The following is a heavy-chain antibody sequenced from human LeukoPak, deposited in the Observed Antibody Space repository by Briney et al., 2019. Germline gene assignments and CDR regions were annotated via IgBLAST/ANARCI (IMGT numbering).Heavy chain of an antibody. CDR1: GGSISSYY. CDR2: IYTSGST. D-gene: IGHD3-3*01. CDR3: AREYDFWSGRIDY. J-gene: IGHJ4*02. V-gene: IGHV4-4*07. Sequence: SETLSLTCTVSGGSISSYYWSWIRQPAGKGLEWIGRIYTSGSTKYNPSLKSRVTVSVDTSKNHFSLKLSSVTAADTAVYYCAREYDFWSGRIDYWGQGTLVTVSS.